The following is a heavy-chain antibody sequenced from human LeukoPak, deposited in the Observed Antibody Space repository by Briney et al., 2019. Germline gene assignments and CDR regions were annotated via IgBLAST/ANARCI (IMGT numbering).Heavy chain of an antibody. J-gene: IGHJ5*02. Sequence: PGGSLRLSCAASGFTFDEHAMHWVRQAPGKGLEWVSGISYSSETIGYVDSVKGRFTISRDNRKNSLYLQMNSLRAEDTALYYCARSKYSESGDWFDPWGQGTLVTVSS. CDR2: ISYSSETI. V-gene: IGHV3-9*01. D-gene: IGHD1-26*01. CDR1: GFTFDEHA. CDR3: ARSKYSESGDWFDP.